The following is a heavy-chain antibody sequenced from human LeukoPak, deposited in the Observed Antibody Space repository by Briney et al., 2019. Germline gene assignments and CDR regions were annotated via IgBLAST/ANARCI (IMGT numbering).Heavy chain of an antibody. V-gene: IGHV4-39*07. CDR3: VRDRGNHVTDY. CDR1: GGSISSGSYY. CDR2: IYYSGST. D-gene: IGHD1-14*01. Sequence: PSETLSLTCTVSGGSISSGSYYWGWIRQPPGKGLEWIGSIYYSGSTYYNPSLKSRVTISLDTSKNQFSLKLSSVTAADTAVYYCVRDRGNHVTDYWGQGTLVTVSS. J-gene: IGHJ4*02.